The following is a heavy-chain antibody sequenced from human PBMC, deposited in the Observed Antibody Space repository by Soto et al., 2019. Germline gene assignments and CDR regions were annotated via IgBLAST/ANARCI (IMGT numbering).Heavy chain of an antibody. CDR1: GFTFSSYA. J-gene: IGHJ4*02. V-gene: IGHV3-23*01. CDR3: AKFQYSSGWWSDY. CDR2: ISGSGGST. Sequence: EVQLLESGGGLVQPGGSLRLSCAASGFTFSSYAMSWVRQAPGKGLEWVSAISGSGGSTYYADSVKGRFTISRDNXKNTLYLQMNSLRAEDTAVYYCAKFQYSSGWWSDYWGQGTLVTVSS. D-gene: IGHD6-19*01.